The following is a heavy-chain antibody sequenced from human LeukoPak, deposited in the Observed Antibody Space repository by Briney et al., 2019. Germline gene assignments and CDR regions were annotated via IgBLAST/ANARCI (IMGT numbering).Heavy chain of an antibody. J-gene: IGHJ4*02. Sequence: SVRVSCKASGGTFSSYAISWVRQAPGQGLEWMGRIIPIFGTANYAQKFQGRVTITTDESTSTAYMELSSLRSEDTAVYYCAREGYGDPVDYWGQGTLVTVSS. CDR3: AREGYGDPVDY. V-gene: IGHV1-69*05. CDR1: GGTFSSYA. CDR2: IIPIFGTA. D-gene: IGHD4-17*01.